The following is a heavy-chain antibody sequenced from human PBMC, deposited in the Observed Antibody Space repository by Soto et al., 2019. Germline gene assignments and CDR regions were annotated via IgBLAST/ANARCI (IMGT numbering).Heavy chain of an antibody. J-gene: IGHJ4*02. CDR3: VRIYPWTSVSGGPFDY. CDR1: GYPFTDFA. D-gene: IGHD6-19*01. Sequence: QVHLVQSGAEVKKPGASVKVSCQASGYPFTDFAILWVRQAPGQRLEWLGWINAGNGDTKYSQRFQGRVTISRDPSASTAYMDLTSLTSEDTAFYYCVRIYPWTSVSGGPFDYWGQGTLVTVSS. CDR2: INAGNGDT. V-gene: IGHV1-3*01.